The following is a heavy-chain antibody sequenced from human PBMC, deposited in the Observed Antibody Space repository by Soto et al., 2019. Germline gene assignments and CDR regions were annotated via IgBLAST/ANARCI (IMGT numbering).Heavy chain of an antibody. CDR1: GFPFSDYW. V-gene: IGHV3-7*05. Sequence: EVQLVESGGGLVQPGGSLRLSCAASGFPFSDYWMSWVRQAPGKGLEWVANIKEDGSEKYYVDSVKGRFTISRDSAKNSLYLQRNSLRAEDTAVYYCARDSHWGQGTLVTVSS. J-gene: IGHJ4*02. CDR2: IKEDGSEK. CDR3: ARDSH.